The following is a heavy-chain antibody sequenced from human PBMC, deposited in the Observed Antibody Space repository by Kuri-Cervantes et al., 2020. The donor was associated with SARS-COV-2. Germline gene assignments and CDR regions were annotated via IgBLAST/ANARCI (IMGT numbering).Heavy chain of an antibody. CDR2: VIPLFGTA. D-gene: IGHD3-3*01. CDR1: GGTFKNYA. Sequence: SVKVSCKASGGTFKNYAINWVRQAPGQGLEWMGGVIPLFGTANHAQKFQGRVTITADESTSTAYMELSSLRSEDTAVYYCARDGGTYYDFWSGYHGRGMDVWGQGTTVTVSS. J-gene: IGHJ6*02. V-gene: IGHV1-69*13. CDR3: ARDGGTYYDFWSGYHGRGMDV.